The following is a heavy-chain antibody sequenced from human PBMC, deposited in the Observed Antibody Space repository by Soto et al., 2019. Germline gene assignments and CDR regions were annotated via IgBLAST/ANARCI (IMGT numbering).Heavy chain of an antibody. J-gene: IGHJ4*02. Sequence: SETLSLTCAVSGGSISSGGYTWSWIRQPPGKGLEWIGYIYHSGSTYYNPSLKSRVTISVDRSKNQFSLKLSSVTAADTAVYYCARTAGTCYFDYWGQGTLVTVSS. D-gene: IGHD6-13*01. CDR2: IYHSGST. V-gene: IGHV4-30-2*01. CDR3: ARTAGTCYFDY. CDR1: GGSISSGGYT.